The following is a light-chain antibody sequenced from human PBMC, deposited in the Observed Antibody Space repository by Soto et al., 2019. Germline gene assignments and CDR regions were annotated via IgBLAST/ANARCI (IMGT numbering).Light chain of an antibody. Sequence: DIVLTQSPATLSLSAGDRVTITCRASQSVSSWLAWYQQKPGQAPRLLIYDSSNRATGIPARFSGSGSGTDFTLTISSLEPEDFAVYCCQQRSNWSEITFGQGTRLEIK. CDR1: QSVSSW. CDR3: QQRSNWSEIT. CDR2: DSS. J-gene: IGKJ5*01. V-gene: IGKV3-11*01.